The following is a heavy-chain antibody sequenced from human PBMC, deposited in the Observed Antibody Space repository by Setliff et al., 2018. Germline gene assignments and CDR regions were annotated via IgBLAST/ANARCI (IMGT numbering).Heavy chain of an antibody. D-gene: IGHD2-15*01. CDR3: ARTCSGSGCYAGLES. CDR2: IWDDGGNT. CDR1: GFTFSTYR. Sequence: PGGSLRLSCAASGFTFSTYRMHWVRQAPGKGLEWVAVIWDDGGNTYHADSVKGRFTISRDNSKNTLYLQMNSLRPEETALYYCARTCSGSGCYAGLESWGQGTPVTVSS. J-gene: IGHJ4*02. V-gene: IGHV3-33*08.